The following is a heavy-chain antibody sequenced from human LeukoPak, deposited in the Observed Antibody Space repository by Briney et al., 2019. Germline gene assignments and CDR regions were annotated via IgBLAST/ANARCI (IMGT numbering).Heavy chain of an antibody. J-gene: IGHJ4*02. CDR2: ISSSGSTI. D-gene: IGHD3-22*01. Sequence: PGGSLRLSCAASGFTFSDYYMSWIRQAPGKGLEWVSYISSSGSTIYYADSVKGRFTISRDNAKNSLYLQMNSLRAEDTAVYYCAKEYAMIPRGTIDYWGQGTLVTVSS. V-gene: IGHV3-11*01. CDR1: GFTFSDYY. CDR3: AKEYAMIPRGTIDY.